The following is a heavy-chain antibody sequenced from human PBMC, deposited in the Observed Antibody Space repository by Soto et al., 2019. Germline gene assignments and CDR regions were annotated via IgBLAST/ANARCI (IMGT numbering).Heavy chain of an antibody. CDR2: IWYDGSNK. V-gene: IGHV3-33*01. D-gene: IGHD6-13*01. J-gene: IGHJ6*02. CDR3: ARELGYSSSWQPYGMDV. CDR1: GFTFSSYG. Sequence: GGSLRLSCAASGFTFSSYGMHWVRQAPGKGLEWVAVIWYDGSNKYYADSVKGRFTISRDNSKNTLYLQMNSLRAEDTAVYYCARELGYSSSWQPYGMDVWGQGTTVTVSS.